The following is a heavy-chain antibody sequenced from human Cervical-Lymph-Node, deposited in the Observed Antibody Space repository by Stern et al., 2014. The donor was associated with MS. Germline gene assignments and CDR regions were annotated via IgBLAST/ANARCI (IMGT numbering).Heavy chain of an antibody. CDR3: AKDPRIYDSSGYLDA. Sequence: VQLVESGGGSSRLGGPRGFPVPPLDSPSSSKKSNWAPQAQARGWDGGPAISYDGDNKFYTDSVKGRFTISRDSSKSTLYLQLNSLRPEDTAIYYCAKDPRIYDSSGYLDAWGQGTLVTVSS. J-gene: IGHJ5*02. V-gene: IGHV3-30*18. CDR1: DSPSSSK. CDR2: ISYDGDNK. D-gene: IGHD3-22*01.